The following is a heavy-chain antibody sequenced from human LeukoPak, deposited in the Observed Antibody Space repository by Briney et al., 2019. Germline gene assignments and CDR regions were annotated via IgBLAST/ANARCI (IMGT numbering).Heavy chain of an antibody. CDR3: ARDLYCGGDCYFRAFDI. V-gene: IGHV3-11*01. CDR2: ISSSGSTI. Sequence: GGSLRLSCAASGFTFSDYYMSWIRQAPGKGLEWVSYISSSGSTIYYADSVKGRFTISRDNAKNSLYLQMNSLRAEDTAVYYCARDLYCGGDCYFRAFDIWGQGTMVTVSS. D-gene: IGHD2-21*02. J-gene: IGHJ3*02. CDR1: GFTFSDYY.